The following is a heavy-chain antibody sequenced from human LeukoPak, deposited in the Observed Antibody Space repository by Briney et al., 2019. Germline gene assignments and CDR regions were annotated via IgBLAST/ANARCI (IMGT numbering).Heavy chain of an antibody. Sequence: PGGSLRLSCAASGFTFTSYWMHWMRQAPGKGLEWVANMKQDGSEIYYVDSVKGRFTISRDNAKNSLYLQMNSLRDEDTAVYYCARRPYSDSSGRLSDVWGQGTTVTVSS. CDR3: ARRPYSDSSGRLSDV. CDR1: GFTFTSYW. V-gene: IGHV3-7*01. D-gene: IGHD3-22*01. J-gene: IGHJ6*02. CDR2: MKQDGSEI.